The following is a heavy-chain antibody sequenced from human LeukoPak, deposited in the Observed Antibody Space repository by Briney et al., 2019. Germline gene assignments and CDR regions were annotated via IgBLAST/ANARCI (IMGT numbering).Heavy chain of an antibody. CDR2: IQSDGNNK. J-gene: IGHJ4*02. CDR3: AKEERFGESYYFDY. V-gene: IGHV3-30*02. Sequence: GGSLRLSCAASGFTFTSFGIHWVRQAPGKGLEWVASIQSDGNNKYYADSMKGRFTISKDNSKNTVYMQMNSLRAEDTAVYYCAKEERFGESYYFDYWGQGTLVTVSS. D-gene: IGHD3-10*01. CDR1: GFTFTSFG.